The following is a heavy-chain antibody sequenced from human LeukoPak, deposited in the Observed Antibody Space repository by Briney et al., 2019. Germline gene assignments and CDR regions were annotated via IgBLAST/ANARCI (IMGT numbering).Heavy chain of an antibody. CDR3: VRDWNGDYFDY. D-gene: IGHD1-1*01. CDR2: IHTSGNT. Sequence: SQTLSLTCIVSGDFVSSGTYYWTWLRQPAGKGLEWIGRIHTSGNTNYSPSLKSRVTISRDTSKNQFSLRLTSVTAADTAVYYCVRDWNGDYFDYWGQGTLVTVSS. CDR1: GDFVSSGTYY. V-gene: IGHV4-61*02. J-gene: IGHJ4*02.